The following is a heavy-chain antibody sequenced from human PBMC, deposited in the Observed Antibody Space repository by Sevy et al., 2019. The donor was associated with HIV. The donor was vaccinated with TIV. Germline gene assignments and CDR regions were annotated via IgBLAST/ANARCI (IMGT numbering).Heavy chain of an antibody. CDR1: GFSFDSYG. Sequence: GGSLRLSCAVSGFSFDSYGMTWVRQAPGKGLEWVSGISGSGTRTYYADSVKGRFSISRDNSKNRLYLQMNSLRSEDTGIDYGGKGGGGHYDPDEIGYYFYYYNMDVWGKGTTVTVSS. D-gene: IGHD3-22*01. V-gene: IGHV3-23*01. CDR3: GKGGGGHYDPDEIGYYFYYYNMDV. J-gene: IGHJ6*03. CDR2: ISGSGTRT.